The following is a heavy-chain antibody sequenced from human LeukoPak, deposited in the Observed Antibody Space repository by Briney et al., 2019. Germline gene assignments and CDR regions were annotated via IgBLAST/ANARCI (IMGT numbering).Heavy chain of an antibody. CDR1: GFTFSNFG. V-gene: IGHV3-30*02. J-gene: IGHJ4*02. Sequence: GGSLRLSCAASGFTFSNFGMHWVRQAPGKGLEWVAFIRYDGSNKYYVDSVKGRFTISRDNSKNTLSLQMNSLRPEDTAVYYCARKGFGSITVPGTFDYWGQGILSPSPQ. CDR2: IRYDGSNK. D-gene: IGHD6-19*01. CDR3: ARKGFGSITVPGTFDY.